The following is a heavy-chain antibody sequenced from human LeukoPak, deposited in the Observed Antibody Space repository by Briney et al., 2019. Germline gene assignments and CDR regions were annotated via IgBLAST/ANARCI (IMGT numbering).Heavy chain of an antibody. J-gene: IGHJ4*02. V-gene: IGHV4-59*08. Sequence: SETLSLTCTVSGGSFRFYYWGWIRQPPGKGLEWIGDIRYSGSSNYNPSLKSRVTMSVDTSKNLFSLRMRSVTAADTAVYYCARSEYCSGGTCYRGLVDYWGQGTLVTVSS. CDR3: ARSEYCSGGTCYRGLVDY. CDR1: GGSFRFYY. D-gene: IGHD2-15*01. CDR2: IRYSGSS.